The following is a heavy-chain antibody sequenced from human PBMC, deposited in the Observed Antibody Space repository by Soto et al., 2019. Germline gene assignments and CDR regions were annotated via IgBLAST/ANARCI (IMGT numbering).Heavy chain of an antibody. CDR3: AKQDIVVVPAATGAFDI. D-gene: IGHD2-2*01. J-gene: IGHJ3*02. V-gene: IGHV3-48*02. CDR2: ISSSSSTI. CDR1: GFTFSSYS. Sequence: GGSLRLSCAASGFTFSSYSMNWVRQAPGKGLEWVSYISSSSSTIYYADSVKGRFTISRDNAKNSLYLQMNSLRDEDTAVYYCAKQDIVVVPAATGAFDIWGQGTMVTVSS.